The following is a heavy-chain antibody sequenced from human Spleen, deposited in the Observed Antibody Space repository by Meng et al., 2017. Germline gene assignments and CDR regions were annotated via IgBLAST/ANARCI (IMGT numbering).Heavy chain of an antibody. CDR1: GGSFSGSD. Sequence: QVQVQGWGAGLLKLSEPLSRTCAVYGGSFSGSDWSWIRQPPGKGLEWIGEINHSGSTNYNPSLKSRVTISVDTSKNQFSLKLSSVTAADTAVYYCATSSSWENWYFDLWGRGTLVTVSS. CDR3: ATSSSWENWYFDL. CDR2: INHSGST. D-gene: IGHD6-13*01. J-gene: IGHJ2*01. V-gene: IGHV4-34*01.